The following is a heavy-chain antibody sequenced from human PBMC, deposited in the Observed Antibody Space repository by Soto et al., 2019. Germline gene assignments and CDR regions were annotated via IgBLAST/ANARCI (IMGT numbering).Heavy chain of an antibody. CDR3: ARGLILWFGELSRRGGYYYDMDV. CDR1: GGSFSGYQ. J-gene: IGHJ6*03. Sequence: QVQLQQWGAGLLKPSETLSLTCAVYGGSFSGYQWNWIRQIPGKGLEWIGEINDSGNINYNPSLKSRVTILLDTPKKQISLRLSSVTAADAAVYYCARGLILWFGELSRRGGYYYDMDVWGKGTTVTVSS. V-gene: IGHV4-34*01. CDR2: INDSGNI. D-gene: IGHD3-10*01.